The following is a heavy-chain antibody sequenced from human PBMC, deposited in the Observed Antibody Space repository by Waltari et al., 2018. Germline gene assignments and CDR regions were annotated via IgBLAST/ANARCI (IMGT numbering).Heavy chain of an antibody. J-gene: IGHJ6*03. CDR2: IYYSGST. V-gene: IGHV4-59*08. CDR3: ARLGRYYYYYYMDV. Sequence: QVQLQESGPGLVKPSETLSLTCTVSGGSISSYYWSWIRPPPGKGLEWIGYIYYSGSTNYNPSLKSRVTISVDTSKNQFSLKLSSVTAADTAVYYCARLGRYYYYYYMDVWGKGTTVTISS. CDR1: GGSISSYY.